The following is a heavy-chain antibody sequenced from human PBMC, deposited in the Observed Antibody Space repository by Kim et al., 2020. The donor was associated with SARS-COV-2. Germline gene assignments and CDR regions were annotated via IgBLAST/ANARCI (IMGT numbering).Heavy chain of an antibody. V-gene: IGHV1-18*01. CDR1: GYTFTSYG. J-gene: IGHJ6*02. D-gene: IGHD3-10*01. CDR3: ARSYGSGSYHLFYYYAMDV. CDR2: ISAYNGNT. Sequence: ASVKVSCKASGYTFTSYGISWVRQAPGQGHEWMGWISAYNGNTNYAQKLQGRVTMTTDTSTSTAYMELRSLGSDDTAVYYCARSYGSGSYHLFYYYAMDVWGRGTTVTVSS.